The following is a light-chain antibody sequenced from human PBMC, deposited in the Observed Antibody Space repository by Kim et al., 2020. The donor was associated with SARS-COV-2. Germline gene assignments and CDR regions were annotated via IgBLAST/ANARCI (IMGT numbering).Light chain of an antibody. CDR2: WAS. J-gene: IGKJ4*01. CDR3: QQYYSSPVT. CDR1: QSLLYSSNNWNY. Sequence: DIVMTQSPDSLAVSLGERATINCKSSQSLLYSSNNWNYLAWYQQKPGQPPKLLIYWASTRESGVPDRFSGSGSGTDFTLTVNSLQAEDVAVYYCQQYYSSPVTFGGGTKVNIK. V-gene: IGKV4-1*01.